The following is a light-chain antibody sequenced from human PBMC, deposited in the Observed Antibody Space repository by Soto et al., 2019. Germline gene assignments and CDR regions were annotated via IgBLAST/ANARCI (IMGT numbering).Light chain of an antibody. CDR1: QSIRTE. CDR2: DTF. J-gene: IGKJ1*01. V-gene: IGKV1-6*01. Sequence: AIPMTQSPSSLSASLGDRVTITCRASQSIRTELGWYQQKPGKAPRLLIYDTFNLQSGLPSRFSGSGSGTDFTLTISSLQPDDFATYYCLQDCKYPRTFGQGTKVEVK. CDR3: LQDCKYPRT.